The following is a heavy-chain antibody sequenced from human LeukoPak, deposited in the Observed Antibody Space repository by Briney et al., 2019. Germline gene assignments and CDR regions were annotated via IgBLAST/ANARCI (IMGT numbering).Heavy chain of an antibody. D-gene: IGHD6-19*01. V-gene: IGHV3-66*02. CDR1: GFTVSSNY. J-gene: IGHJ4*02. CDR2: IYSGVST. Sequence: PGGSLRLSCAASGFTVSSNYMSWVRQAPGKGLGCVSVIYSGVSTYYADSVKGRFTISRDNSKNTLYLQMNSLRAEDTAVYYCASAWVAVGGTDYWGQGTLVTVSS. CDR3: ASAWVAVGGTDY.